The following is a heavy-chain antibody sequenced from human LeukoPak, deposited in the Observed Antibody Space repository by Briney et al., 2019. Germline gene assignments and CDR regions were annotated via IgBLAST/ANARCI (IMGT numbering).Heavy chain of an antibody. J-gene: IGHJ4*02. V-gene: IGHV3-30-3*01. CDR2: ISYDGSNK. D-gene: IGHD6-19*01. Sequence: GGSLRLSCAASGFTFSSYAMHWVRQAPGKGLEWVAVISYDGSNKYYADSVKGRFSISRDNSKNTLYLQMNSLRAEDTAVYYCARGGRYRAFDYWGQGTLVTVSS. CDR3: ARGGRYRAFDY. CDR1: GFTFSSYA.